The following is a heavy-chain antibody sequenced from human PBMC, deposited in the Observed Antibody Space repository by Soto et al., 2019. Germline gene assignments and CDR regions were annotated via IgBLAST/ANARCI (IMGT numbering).Heavy chain of an antibody. V-gene: IGHV1-18*01. CDR2: ISGYNGNT. CDR3: AATGGHYFGLDV. D-gene: IGHD2-8*02. J-gene: IGHJ6*02. CDR1: DHTFTYYG. Sequence: QVQLLQSGGEVKKPVASVKVSCNCSDHTFTYYGINWVRRAPGQGLEWMGWISGYNGNTKYSQKFQDRVTMSADTSTRTAFMEMRSLTSDDTAVYFCAATGGHYFGLDVWGQGTTVTVSS.